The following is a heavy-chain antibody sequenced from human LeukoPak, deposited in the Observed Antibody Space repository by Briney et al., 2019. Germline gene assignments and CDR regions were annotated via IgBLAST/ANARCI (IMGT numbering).Heavy chain of an antibody. V-gene: IGHV4-39*07. J-gene: IGHJ5*02. D-gene: IGHD6-13*01. CDR1: GGSISSSSYY. CDR2: INHSGST. Sequence: PSETLSLTCTVSGGSISSSSYYWGWIRQPPGKGLEWIGEINHSGSTNYNPSLKSRVTISVDTSKNQFSPKLSSVTAADTAVYYCARMGIAAAGIVPWGQGTLVTVSS. CDR3: ARMGIAAAGIVP.